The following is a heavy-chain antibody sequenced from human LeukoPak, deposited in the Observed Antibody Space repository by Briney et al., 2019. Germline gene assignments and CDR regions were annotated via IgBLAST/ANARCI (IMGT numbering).Heavy chain of an antibody. CDR2: ISAYNGNT. Sequence: GASVKVSCKASGYTFTSYGISWVRQAPGQGLERMGWISAYNGNTNYAQKLQGRVTMTTDTSTSTAYMELRSLRSDDTAVYYCARARITIFGVVITVSYFDYWGQGTLVTVSS. J-gene: IGHJ4*02. CDR3: ARARITIFGVVITVSYFDY. D-gene: IGHD3-3*01. V-gene: IGHV1-18*01. CDR1: GYTFTSYG.